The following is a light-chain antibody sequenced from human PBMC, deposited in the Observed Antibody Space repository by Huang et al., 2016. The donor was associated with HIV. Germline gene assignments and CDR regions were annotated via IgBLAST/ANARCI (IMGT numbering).Light chain of an antibody. CDR1: QSVGTY. V-gene: IGKV3-11*01. J-gene: IGKJ2*01. CDR2: DVS. CDR3: QQRRDWPPYT. Sequence: EIVLTQSPATLSLSPGERATLSCRASQSVGTYLGWYHQKPGQAPRLLISDVSNRAAGIPARFSGSGSGTDFTLTISSLEPEDCAVYYCQQRRDWPPYTFGQGTKLEIK.